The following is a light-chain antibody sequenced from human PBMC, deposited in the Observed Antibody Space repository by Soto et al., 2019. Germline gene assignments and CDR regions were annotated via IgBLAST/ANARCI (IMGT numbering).Light chain of an antibody. Sequence: DIQMPQSPSSLSASVGDRVTITCRARQGIRKYLAWYRQIPGKVAEPVIYATSTVKSGVTSRFRCSGAEIDLTLTISSLPPEDVGTYYRKHYKKVPFTFGPGTKVDI. CDR2: ATS. V-gene: IGKV1-27*01. CDR1: QGIRKY. CDR3: KHYKKVPFT. J-gene: IGKJ3*01.